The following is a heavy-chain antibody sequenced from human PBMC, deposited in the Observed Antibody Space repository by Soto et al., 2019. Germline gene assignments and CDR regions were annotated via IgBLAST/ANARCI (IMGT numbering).Heavy chain of an antibody. J-gene: IGHJ6*02. D-gene: IGHD2-8*01. V-gene: IGHV3-23*01. CDR2: ISGTGGNT. Sequence: GGSLRLSCVVSGFRFSRSAMGWIRQPPGRGLDWVSAISGTGGNTYFADSVEGRFVISRDNSKNTLYLQMNSLRAEDTAVYYCAKVRIDHYNGFDAWGQGTTVTVSS. CDR1: GFRFSRSA. CDR3: AKVRIDHYNGFDA.